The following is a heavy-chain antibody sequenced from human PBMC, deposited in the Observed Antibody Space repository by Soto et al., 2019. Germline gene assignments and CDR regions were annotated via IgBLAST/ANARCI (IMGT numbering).Heavy chain of an antibody. D-gene: IGHD2-2*01. J-gene: IGHJ3*02. CDR3: ARTPYFSSTSCFLLPYPLPVPNAFDI. V-gene: IGHV1-18*01. CDR2: ISAYNGNT. Sequence: ASVKVSCKASGYTFTSYGISWVRQAPGQGLEWMGWISAYNGNTNYAQKLQGRVTMTTDTSTSTAYMELRSLRSDDTAVYYCARTPYFSSTSCFLLPYPLPVPNAFDIWGQGTMVTVSS. CDR1: GYTFTSYG.